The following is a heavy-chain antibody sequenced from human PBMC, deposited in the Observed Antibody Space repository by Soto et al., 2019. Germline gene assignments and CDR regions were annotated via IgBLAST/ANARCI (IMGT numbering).Heavy chain of an antibody. Sequence: SETLCLTCAVAGGSIRSSNWWSWVRQPPGKGLEWIGEIYHSGSTNYNPSLKSRVTISVDKSKNQFSLKLSSVTAADTAVYYCARGHYYYDSSGFDYWGQGTLVTVSS. CDR2: IYHSGST. CDR3: ARGHYYYDSSGFDY. CDR1: GGSIRSSNW. J-gene: IGHJ4*02. V-gene: IGHV4-4*02. D-gene: IGHD3-22*01.